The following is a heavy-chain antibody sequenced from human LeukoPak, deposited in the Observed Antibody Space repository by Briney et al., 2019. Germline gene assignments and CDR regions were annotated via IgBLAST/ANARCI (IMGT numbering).Heavy chain of an antibody. D-gene: IGHD1-26*01. Sequence: SETLSLTCTVSGGSISSGGYYWSWIRQHPEKGLEWIGYIYYSGSTYYNPSLKSRVTISIDTSKNQFSLNLNSVTAADTALYSCARHYLGGNYPDYFNHWGQGTLVTVSS. V-gene: IGHV4-39*01. CDR1: GGSISSGGYY. CDR3: ARHYLGGNYPDYFNH. CDR2: IYYSGST. J-gene: IGHJ4*02.